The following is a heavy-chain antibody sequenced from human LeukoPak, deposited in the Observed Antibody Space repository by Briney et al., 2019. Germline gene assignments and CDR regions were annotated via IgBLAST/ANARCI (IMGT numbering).Heavy chain of an antibody. J-gene: IGHJ4*02. CDR1: GDSISSSSYY. D-gene: IGHD2-8*01. Sequence: SETLSLTCTVSGDSISSSSYYWGWIRQPPGKGLEWIGSIYYSGSTYYNPSLKSRVTISVDTSKNQFSLKLSSVTAADTAAYYCARSLKYCSSGVCYFDYWGQGTLVTVSS. CDR3: ARSLKYCSSGVCYFDY. V-gene: IGHV4-39*01. CDR2: IYYSGST.